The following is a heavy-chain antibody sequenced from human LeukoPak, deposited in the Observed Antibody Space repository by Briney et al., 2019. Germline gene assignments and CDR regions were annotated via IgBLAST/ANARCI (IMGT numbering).Heavy chain of an antibody. CDR1: GFTFSSYS. CDR2: ISSSSYI. J-gene: IGHJ4*02. D-gene: IGHD5-12*01. V-gene: IGHV3-21*01. Sequence: GGSLRLSCAASGFTFSSYSMNWVRQAPGKGLEWVSSISSSSYIYYADSVKGRFTISRDNAKNSLYLQMNSLRAEDTAVYYSAIDPPYEDFDYWGQGTLVTVYS. CDR3: AIDPPYEDFDY.